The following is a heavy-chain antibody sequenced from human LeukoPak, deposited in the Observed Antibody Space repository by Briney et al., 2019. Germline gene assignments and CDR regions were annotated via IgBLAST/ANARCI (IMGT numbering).Heavy chain of an antibody. J-gene: IGHJ4*02. Sequence: SETLSLTCAVYGRSFSGYYWRWIRQPPGEGLEWIGEIINSGAPNSNPSPKSRVAIPYDTSRSRSSLKLSSVTAADTAVYYCASGRPLEYGDLLYYFDYWGQGTLVTVSS. CDR2: IINSGAP. V-gene: IGHV4-34*12. D-gene: IGHD4-17*01. CDR1: GRSFSGYY. CDR3: ASGRPLEYGDLLYYFDY.